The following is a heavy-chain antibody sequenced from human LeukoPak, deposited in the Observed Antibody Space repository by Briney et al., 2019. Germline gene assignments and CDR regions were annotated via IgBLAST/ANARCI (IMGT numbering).Heavy chain of an antibody. CDR2: IGGSGGST. CDR3: AKVPSYDFWSGYYPFDY. V-gene: IGHV3-23*01. J-gene: IGHJ4*02. Sequence: GGSLRLSCAASGFTFSSYAMTWVRQAPWKGLEWVSAIGGSGGSTYYADSVKGRFTISRDNSKNTLYLQMNSLRAEDTAVYYCAKVPSYDFWSGYYPFDYWGQGTLVTVSS. CDR1: GFTFSSYA. D-gene: IGHD3-3*01.